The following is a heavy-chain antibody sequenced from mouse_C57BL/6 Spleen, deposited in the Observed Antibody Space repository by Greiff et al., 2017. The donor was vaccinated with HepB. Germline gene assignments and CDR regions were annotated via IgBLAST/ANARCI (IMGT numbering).Heavy chain of an antibody. J-gene: IGHJ4*01. CDR3: ARQDGYDEGYYAMDY. Sequence: EVMLVESGGGLVQPGGSLKLSCAASGFTFSDYYMYWVRQTPEKRLEWVAYISNGGGSTYYPDTVKGRFTISRDNAKNPLYLQMSRLKSEDTAMYYCARQDGYDEGYYAMDYWGQGTSVTVSS. V-gene: IGHV5-12*01. CDR2: ISNGGGST. D-gene: IGHD2-2*01. CDR1: GFTFSDYY.